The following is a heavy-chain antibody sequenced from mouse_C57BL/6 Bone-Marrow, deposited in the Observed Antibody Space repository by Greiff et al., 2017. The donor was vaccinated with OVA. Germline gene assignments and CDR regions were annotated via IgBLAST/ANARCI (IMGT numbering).Heavy chain of an antibody. CDR2: ISGGGGNT. V-gene: IGHV5-9*01. D-gene: IGHD2-3*01. Sequence: DVKLVESGGGLVKPGGSLKLSCAASGFTFSSYTMSWVRQTPEKRLEWVATISGGGGNTYYPDSVKGRFTISRDNAKNTLYLQMSSLRSEDTALYYCARLRWSRTDFDYWGQGTTLTVSS. J-gene: IGHJ2*01. CDR3: ARLRWSRTDFDY. CDR1: GFTFSSYT.